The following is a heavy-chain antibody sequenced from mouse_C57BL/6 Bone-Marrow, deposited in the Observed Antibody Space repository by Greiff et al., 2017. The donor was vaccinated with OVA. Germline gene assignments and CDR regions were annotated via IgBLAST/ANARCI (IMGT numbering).Heavy chain of an antibody. V-gene: IGHV1-55*01. Sequence: VQLQQPGAELVKPGASVKMSCKASGYTFTSYWITWVKQRPGQGLEWIGDIYPGSGSTNYNEKFKSKATLTVDTSSSTAYLQLSSLTSEDSAVYYCASHYYGSSWYFDVWGTGTTVTVSS. D-gene: IGHD1-1*01. J-gene: IGHJ1*03. CDR2: IYPGSGST. CDR3: ASHYYGSSWYFDV. CDR1: GYTFTSYW.